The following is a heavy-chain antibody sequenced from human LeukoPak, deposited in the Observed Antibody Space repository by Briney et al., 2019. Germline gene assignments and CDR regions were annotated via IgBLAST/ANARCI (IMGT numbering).Heavy chain of an antibody. CDR3: ARSDWGLDY. J-gene: IGHJ4*02. Sequence: GGSLRLSCAASGFTFSSYGMHWVRQAPGKGLEWVAVIWYDGSNKYYADSVKGRFTVSRDNSKNTLYPQMNSLRADDTAVYYCARSDWGLDYWGQGTLVTVSS. CDR2: IWYDGSNK. V-gene: IGHV3-33*01. D-gene: IGHD7-27*01. CDR1: GFTFSSYG.